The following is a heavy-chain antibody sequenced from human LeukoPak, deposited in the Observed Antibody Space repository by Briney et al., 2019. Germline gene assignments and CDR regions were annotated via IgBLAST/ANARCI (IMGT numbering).Heavy chain of an antibody. Sequence: SETLSLTCTVSGGSISSYYWSWIRQPPGKGLEWIGYIYYSGSTNYNPSLKSRVTISVDTSKNQFSLKLSSVTAADTAVYYCAESGSYYGAFDIWGQGTMVTVSS. J-gene: IGHJ3*02. CDR3: AESGSYYGAFDI. CDR2: IYYSGST. CDR1: GGSISSYY. V-gene: IGHV4-59*08. D-gene: IGHD1-26*01.